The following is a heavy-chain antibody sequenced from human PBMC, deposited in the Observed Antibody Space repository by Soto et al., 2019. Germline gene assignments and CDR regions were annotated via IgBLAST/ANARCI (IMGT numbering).Heavy chain of an antibody. J-gene: IGHJ4*02. CDR3: ARDHMGLIDY. V-gene: IGHV4-31*03. CDR2: IYYSGST. Sequence: SESLSLTCTVSGGCVSSGGYYWSWIRQHPGKGLEWIGYIYYSGSTYYNPPLKSRVTISVDTSKNQFSLKLSSVTAADTAVYYCARDHMGLIDYWGKGTLVTVSS. D-gene: IGHD2-8*01. CDR1: GGCVSSGGYY.